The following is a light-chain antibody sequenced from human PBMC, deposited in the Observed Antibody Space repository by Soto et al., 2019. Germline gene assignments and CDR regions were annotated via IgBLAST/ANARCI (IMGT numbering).Light chain of an antibody. CDR3: QPSKFT. V-gene: IGKV1-5*01. CDR1: QSISSW. J-gene: IGKJ3*01. CDR2: DAS. Sequence: DIQMTQSPSTLSASVGDRVTITCRASQSISSWLAWYQQKPGKAPKLLIYDASSLESGVPSRFSGSGSGTEFTLTISSLQPDDFATYYRQPSKFTFGPGTKVDIK.